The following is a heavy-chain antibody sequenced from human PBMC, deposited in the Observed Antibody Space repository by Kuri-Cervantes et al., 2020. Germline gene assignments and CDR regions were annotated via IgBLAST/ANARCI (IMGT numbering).Heavy chain of an antibody. CDR2: INPSGGST. CDR1: GYTLTSYY. CDR3: AGDGGDGSMVQGVIFPYYYLDV. J-gene: IGHJ6*03. V-gene: IGHV1-46*01. Sequence: SVNVSCKASGYTLTSYYMHWVRQAPGQGVEWMGIINPSGGSTRYAQKFQGRVTMTRDTSTRTVYMEMSSLRSEDTAGYYCAGDGGDGSMVQGVIFPYYYLDVWGKGTTVTVSS. D-gene: IGHD3-10*01.